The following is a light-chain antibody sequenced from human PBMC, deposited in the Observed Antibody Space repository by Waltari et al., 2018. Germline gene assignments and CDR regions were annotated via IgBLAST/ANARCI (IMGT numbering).Light chain of an antibody. CDR2: EVS. J-gene: IGLJ1*01. CDR3: SSYTTSSAPGV. CDR1: DSDVGAYDF. V-gene: IGLV2-14*01. Sequence: QSALTQPASVSGSPGQSITISCSGTDSDVGAYDFVSWYQQHPGKAPHLIIYEVSNRPLGISNRFSASKSGNTASLTIPGLQAEDEADYYCSSYTTSSAPGVFGTGTRVTVL.